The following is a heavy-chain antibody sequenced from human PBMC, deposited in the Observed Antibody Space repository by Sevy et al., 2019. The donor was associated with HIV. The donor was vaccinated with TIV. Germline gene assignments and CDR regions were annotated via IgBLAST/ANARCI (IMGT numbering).Heavy chain of an antibody. CDR2: LSFGCGEI. Sequence: GGSLILSCAASGFTFSKYSMSWVRQPPGKGLEWVSTLSFGCGEINYADSVKGRFTISRDNSKSSLYLQMNNLRPEDTAVYYCAREGCTKPHDYWGQGTLVTVSS. D-gene: IGHD2-8*01. CDR3: AREGCTKPHDY. V-gene: IGHV3-23*01. J-gene: IGHJ4*02. CDR1: GFTFSKYS.